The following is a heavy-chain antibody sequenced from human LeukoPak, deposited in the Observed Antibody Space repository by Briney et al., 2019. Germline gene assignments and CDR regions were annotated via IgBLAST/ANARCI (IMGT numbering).Heavy chain of an antibody. D-gene: IGHD3-9*01. Sequence: GRSLRLSCAASGFTFSSYAMHWVRQAPGKGLEWVAVISYDGNNKYYADSVKGRFTISRDNSKNTLYLQMNSLRAEDTAVYYCARVGGYRGYDILTGYWNFDYWGQGTLVTVSS. V-gene: IGHV3-30*14. CDR1: GFTFSSYA. CDR2: ISYDGNNK. CDR3: ARVGGYRGYDILTGYWNFDY. J-gene: IGHJ4*02.